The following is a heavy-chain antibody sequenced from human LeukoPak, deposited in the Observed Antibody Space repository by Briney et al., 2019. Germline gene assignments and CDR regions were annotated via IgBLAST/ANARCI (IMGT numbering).Heavy chain of an antibody. CDR3: ARGSRLYYDILTLSAFDI. D-gene: IGHD3-9*01. V-gene: IGHV1-18*04. CDR2: ISAYNGNT. CDR1: GYTFTSYG. J-gene: IGHJ3*02. Sequence: ASVKVSCKASGYTFTSYGISWVRQAPGQGLEWMGWISAYNGNTNYAQKLQGRVTMTTDTSTSTAYMELRSLRSDDTAVYYCARGSRLYYDILTLSAFDIWGQGTMVTVSS.